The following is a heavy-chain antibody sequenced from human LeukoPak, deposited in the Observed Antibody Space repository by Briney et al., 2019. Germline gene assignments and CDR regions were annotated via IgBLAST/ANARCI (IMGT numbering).Heavy chain of an antibody. CDR3: ARNAENYDFWSGRNWFDP. J-gene: IGHJ5*02. Sequence: ASVKVSCKASVYTFTSYGIRWVRQAPGQGLEWMGWISAYNGNTNYVQKVQGRVTMTTDTSTSTAYMELRSLRSDDTAVYYCARNAENYDFWSGRNWFDPWGQGTLVTVSS. CDR1: VYTFTSYG. D-gene: IGHD3-3*01. V-gene: IGHV1-18*04. CDR2: ISAYNGNT.